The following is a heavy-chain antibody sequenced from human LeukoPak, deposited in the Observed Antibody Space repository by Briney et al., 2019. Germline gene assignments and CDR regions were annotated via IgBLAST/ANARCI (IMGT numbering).Heavy chain of an antibody. CDR2: IYSGAST. Sequence: GGSLRLSCAASGFTISSNYMSWVRQAPGKGLERVSVIYSGASTYYADSVKGRFTISRDNSENTLYLQMNSLRAEDTAVYYCARDSGTTGEYWGQGTLVTVSS. J-gene: IGHJ4*02. CDR3: ARDSGTTGEY. D-gene: IGHD4-17*01. CDR1: GFTISSNY. V-gene: IGHV3-66*02.